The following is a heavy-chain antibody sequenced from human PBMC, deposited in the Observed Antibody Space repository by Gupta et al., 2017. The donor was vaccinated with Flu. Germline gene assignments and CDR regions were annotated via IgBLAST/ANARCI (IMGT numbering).Heavy chain of an antibody. CDR1: GFTFSSYA. Sequence: EVQLVESGGGLVQPGGSLRLTCSASGFTFSSYAMHWVRQAPGKGLEYVSAISSNGGSTYYADSVKGRFTISRDNSKNTLYLQMSSLRAEDTAVYYCVKGYDYVWGSYRHLSFDYWGQGTLVTVSS. D-gene: IGHD3-16*02. CDR3: VKGYDYVWGSYRHLSFDY. J-gene: IGHJ4*02. V-gene: IGHV3-64D*06. CDR2: ISSNGGST.